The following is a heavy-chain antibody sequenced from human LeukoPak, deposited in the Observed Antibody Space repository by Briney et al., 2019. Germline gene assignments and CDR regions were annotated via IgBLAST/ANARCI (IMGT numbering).Heavy chain of an antibody. CDR1: GYSFSTYT. J-gene: IGHJ6*02. D-gene: IGHD2-15*01. Sequence: ASVKVSCKASGYSFSTYTMNWVRQAPGQRLEWMGWINAGNGNTKYSQKFQGRVTITRDTSASTAYMEMRSLRSEDTAVYYCARGPRAAYYYYGMDVWGQGTTVTVSS. CDR2: INAGNGNT. V-gene: IGHV1-3*01. CDR3: ARGPRAAYYYYGMDV.